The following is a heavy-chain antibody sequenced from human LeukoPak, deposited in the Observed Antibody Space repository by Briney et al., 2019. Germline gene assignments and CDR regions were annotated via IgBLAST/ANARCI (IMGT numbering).Heavy chain of an antibody. D-gene: IGHD6-19*01. CDR1: GYTFTGYY. CDR3: ARVRHSSGWYGGAGY. V-gene: IGHV1-2*02. CDR2: INPNSGGT. J-gene: IGHJ4*02. Sequence: ASVKVSCKASGYTFTGYYMHWVRQAPGQGVEWMGWINPNSGGTNYAQKFQGRVTITRDTSISTAYMELSRLRSDDTAVYYCARVRHSSGWYGGAGYWGQGTLVTVSS.